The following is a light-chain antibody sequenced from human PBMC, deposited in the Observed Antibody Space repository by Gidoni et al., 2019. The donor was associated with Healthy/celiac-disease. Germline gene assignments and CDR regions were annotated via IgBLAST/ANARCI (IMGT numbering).Light chain of an antibody. CDR3: QQSYSTPRGT. CDR1: QSISSY. Sequence: DIQMTQSPSSLSASVGDRVTITCRASQSISSYLNWYQQKPGKAPKLLIYAASSLQSGVPSRFSGSGSGTDFTLTISSLQPEEFATYYCQQSYSTPRGTFXQXTKLEIK. J-gene: IGKJ2*02. CDR2: AAS. V-gene: IGKV1-39*01.